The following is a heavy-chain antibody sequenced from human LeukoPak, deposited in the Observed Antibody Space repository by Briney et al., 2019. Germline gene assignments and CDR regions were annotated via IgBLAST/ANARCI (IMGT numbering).Heavy chain of an antibody. CDR3: AREERYCSSTSCYTKFDY. J-gene: IGHJ4*02. CDR1: GGSISSYY. D-gene: IGHD2-2*02. Sequence: SETLSLTCTVSGGSISSYYWSWIRQPPGKGLEWIGYIYYSGSTNYNPSLKSRVTISVDTSKNQFSPKLSSVTAADTAVYYCAREERYCSSTSCYTKFDYWGQGTLVTVSS. V-gene: IGHV4-59*01. CDR2: IYYSGST.